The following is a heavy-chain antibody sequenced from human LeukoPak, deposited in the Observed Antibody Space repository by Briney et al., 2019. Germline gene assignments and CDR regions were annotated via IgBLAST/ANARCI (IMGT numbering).Heavy chain of an antibody. J-gene: IGHJ6*02. CDR3: ASEENMGYYGVDV. Sequence: SETLSLTCAVYGGSFSGYYWSWIRQPPGKGLGWIGEINHSGSTNYNPSLKSRVTISVDTSKNQFSLKLSSVTAADTAVYYCASEENMGYYGVDVWGQGTTVTVSS. V-gene: IGHV4-34*01. CDR1: GGSFSGYY. D-gene: IGHD2/OR15-2a*01. CDR2: INHSGST.